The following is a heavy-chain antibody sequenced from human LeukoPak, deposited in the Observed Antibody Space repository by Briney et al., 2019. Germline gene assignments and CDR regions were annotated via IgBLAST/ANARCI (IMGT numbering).Heavy chain of an antibody. Sequence: PEGSLRLSCAASGFIFSSYAMSWVRQAPGKGLEWVSAISGGGDNTYYAASVKGRFTTTRDNSKNTLYLQMNSLRAEDTALYYCATPRSSYYYYGMDVWGQGTTVIVSS. CDR1: GFIFSSYA. CDR2: ISGGGDNT. J-gene: IGHJ6*02. CDR3: ATPRSSYYYYGMDV. V-gene: IGHV3-23*01.